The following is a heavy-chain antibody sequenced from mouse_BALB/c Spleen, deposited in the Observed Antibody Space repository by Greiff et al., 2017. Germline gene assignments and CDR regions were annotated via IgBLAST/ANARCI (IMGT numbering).Heavy chain of an antibody. D-gene: IGHD2-2*01. Sequence: QVQLQQPGAELVKPGASVKLSCKASGYTFTSYWMHWVKQRPGRGLEWIGRIDPNSGGTKYNEKFKSKATLTVDKPSSTAYMQLSSLTSEDSAVYYCTRREDVYYGYDVSFAYWGQGTLVTVSA. CDR2: IDPNSGGT. CDR3: TRREDVYYGYDVSFAY. V-gene: IGHV1-62-3*01. CDR1: GYTFTSYW. J-gene: IGHJ3*01.